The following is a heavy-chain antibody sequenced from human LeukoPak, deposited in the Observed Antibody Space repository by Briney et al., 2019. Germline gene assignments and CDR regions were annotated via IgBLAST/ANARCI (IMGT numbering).Heavy chain of an antibody. D-gene: IGHD3-10*01. CDR2: IVYTGRT. CDR3: ARDSWWDGSKTSSDWFGP. CDR1: GGSIGSYY. Sequence: SETLSLTCTVSGGSIGSYYWSWVRQSPEKGLEWIGNIVYTGRTNYNPSLKSRVTISIDTSKNQFSLRLNSVTAADTAVYYCARDSWWDGSKTSSDWFGPWGQGTRVTVSS. V-gene: IGHV4-59*12. J-gene: IGHJ5*02.